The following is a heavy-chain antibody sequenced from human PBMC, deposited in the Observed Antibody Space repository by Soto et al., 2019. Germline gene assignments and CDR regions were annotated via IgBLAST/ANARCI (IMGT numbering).Heavy chain of an antibody. Sequence: ASVKVSCKASGNTFTSYDINWVRQATGQGLEWMGWMNPNSGNTGYAQKFQGRVTMTRNTSISTAYMELSSLRSEDTAVYYCATGYGSGSYYYYYYYMDVWGKGTTVTVSS. D-gene: IGHD3-10*01. CDR3: ATGYGSGSYYYYYYYMDV. CDR2: MNPNSGNT. V-gene: IGHV1-8*01. J-gene: IGHJ6*03. CDR1: GNTFTSYD.